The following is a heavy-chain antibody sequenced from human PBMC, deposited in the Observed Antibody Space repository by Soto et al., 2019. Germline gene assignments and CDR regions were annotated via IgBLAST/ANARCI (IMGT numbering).Heavy chain of an antibody. D-gene: IGHD6-13*01. Sequence: QVQLVQSGAEVKKPGASVKVSCKASGYTFTSYGISWVRQAPGQGLEWMGWISAYNGNTNYAQKLQGRVTMTTDTSTSTDYMELRSLGSDDTAVYYCARDRPYSSSWDVLGFDYWGQGTLVTVSS. CDR2: ISAYNGNT. CDR1: GYTFTSYG. CDR3: ARDRPYSSSWDVLGFDY. V-gene: IGHV1-18*04. J-gene: IGHJ4*02.